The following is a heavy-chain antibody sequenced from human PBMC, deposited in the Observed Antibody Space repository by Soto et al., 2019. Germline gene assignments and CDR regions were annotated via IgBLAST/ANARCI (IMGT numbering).Heavy chain of an antibody. CDR2: IFQSGST. J-gene: IGHJ4*02. CDR1: GASSGNSNC. CDR3: AKIAVSGPFDY. D-gene: IGHD6-19*01. Sequence: SETLSLTCTISGASSGNSNCWSWVRQPPGKGLEWIGEIFQSGSTNYNPSLKSRVTISMDKPKNQFSLKLSSVTAADTVMYYCAKIAVSGPFDYWGQGILVTVSS. V-gene: IGHV4-4*02.